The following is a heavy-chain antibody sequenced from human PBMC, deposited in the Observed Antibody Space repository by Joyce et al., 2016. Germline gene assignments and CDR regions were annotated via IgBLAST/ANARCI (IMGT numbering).Heavy chain of an antibody. CDR3: TNLDTLGTTLDY. V-gene: IGHV3-30*18. CDR2: ITKDGNRR. D-gene: IGHD3/OR15-3a*01. CDR1: GLDFSIYA. J-gene: IGHJ4*01. Sequence: QVQLEQSGGGVVHPGRSLRLSCVVSGLDFSIYAMNWVRQSPDKGREWVAEITKDGNRRDTADSVKGRFSVSRDNSESTLYLQMDSLRPEDTAIYFCTNLDTLGTTLDYWGRGSLVIVSP.